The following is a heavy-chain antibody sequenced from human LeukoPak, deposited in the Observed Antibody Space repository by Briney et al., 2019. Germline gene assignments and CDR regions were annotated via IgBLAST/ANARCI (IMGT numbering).Heavy chain of an antibody. Sequence: GASVKVSCKAPGGTFSSYAISWVRQAPGQGLEWMGGIIPIFGTANYAQKFQGRVTITTDESTSTAYMELSSLRSEDTAVYYCARTWAIYDILTGYYFGAFDIWGQGTMVTVSS. J-gene: IGHJ3*02. V-gene: IGHV1-69*05. CDR3: ARTWAIYDILTGYYFGAFDI. CDR1: GGTFSSYA. CDR2: IIPIFGTA. D-gene: IGHD3-9*01.